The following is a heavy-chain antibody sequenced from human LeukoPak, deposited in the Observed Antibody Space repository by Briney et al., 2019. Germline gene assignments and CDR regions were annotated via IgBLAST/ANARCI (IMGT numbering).Heavy chain of an antibody. CDR3: ARGYSSSWLVPFDY. J-gene: IGHJ4*02. CDR1: GFTFSSYS. Sequence: KPGGSLRLSCAASGFTFSSYSMSWVRQAPGKGLEWVSSISSSSSYIYYADSVKGRLTISRDNAKNSLYLQMNSLRAEDTAVYYCARGYSSSWLVPFDYWGQGTLVTVSS. D-gene: IGHD6-13*01. V-gene: IGHV3-21*01. CDR2: ISSSSSYI.